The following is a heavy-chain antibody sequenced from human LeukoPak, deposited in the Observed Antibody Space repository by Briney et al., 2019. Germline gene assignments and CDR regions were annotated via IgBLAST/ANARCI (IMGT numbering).Heavy chain of an antibody. V-gene: IGHV4-39*07. J-gene: IGHJ5*02. CDR1: GGSISSSSYY. CDR2: IYYSGST. Sequence: SETLSLTCTVSGGSISSSSYYWGWIRQPPGKGLEWIGSIYYSGSTYYNPSLKSRVTISVDTSKNQFSLKLSSVTAADTAVYYCARGPQYSSSWYGGSMFWFDPWGQGTLVTVSS. D-gene: IGHD6-13*01. CDR3: ARGPQYSSSWYGGSMFWFDP.